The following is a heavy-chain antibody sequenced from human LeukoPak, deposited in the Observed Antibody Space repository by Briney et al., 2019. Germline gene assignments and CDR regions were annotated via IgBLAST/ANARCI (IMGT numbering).Heavy chain of an antibody. CDR3: AREVGSSRYFDY. CDR1: GGTFSSYT. D-gene: IGHD6-6*01. J-gene: IGHJ4*02. CDR2: IIPILGIA. V-gene: IGHV1-69*04. Sequence: SVKVSCKVSGGTFSSYTISWVRQAPGQGLEWMGRIIPILGIANYAQKFQGRVTITADKSTSTAYMELSSLRSEDTAVYYCAREVGSSRYFDYWGQGTLVTVSS.